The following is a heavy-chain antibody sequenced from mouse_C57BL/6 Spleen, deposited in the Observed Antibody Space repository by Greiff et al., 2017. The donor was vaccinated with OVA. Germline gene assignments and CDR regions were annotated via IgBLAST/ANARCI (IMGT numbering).Heavy chain of an antibody. Sequence: EVKLQQSGPELVKPGASVKISCKASGYTFTDYYMNWVKQSHGKSLEWIGDINPNNGGTSYNQQFKGKATLTVDKSSSTAYMELRSLTSEDSAVYYCARGGYYFDDWGQGTTLTVSS. CDR1: GYTFTDYY. V-gene: IGHV1-26*01. CDR3: ARGGYYFDD. CDR2: INPNNGGT. J-gene: IGHJ2*01.